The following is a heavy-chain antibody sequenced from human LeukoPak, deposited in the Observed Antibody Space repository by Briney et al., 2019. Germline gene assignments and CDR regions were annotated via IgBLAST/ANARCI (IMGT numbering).Heavy chain of an antibody. CDR3: ATRTSCSGGSCYEDYYYYYMDV. CDR1: RYSFTSYW. V-gene: IGHV5-51*01. J-gene: IGHJ6*03. CDR2: IYPGDSDT. D-gene: IGHD2-15*01. Sequence: EFLKISCKGSRYSFTSYWIGWVRQMPGKGLEWMGIIYPGDSDTRYSPSFQGQVTISADKSFSTAYLQWSSLKASDTATYYCATRTSCSGGSCYEDYYYYYMDVCGKGTTVTVSS.